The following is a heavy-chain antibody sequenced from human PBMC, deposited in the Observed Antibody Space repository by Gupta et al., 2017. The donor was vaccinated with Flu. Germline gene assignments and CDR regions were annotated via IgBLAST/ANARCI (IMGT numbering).Heavy chain of an antibody. D-gene: IGHD2-15*01. Sequence: EVQLVESGGGLVKPGGSLRLSCAASGLTFSPYTRNWLRQAPGKGLEWVSSISSSSNYIYYADSLKGRFTISRDNAKNSLYLQMNSLRAEDTAVYYCARDCSGGDNCYHHFDFWGQGTLVTVSS. J-gene: IGHJ4*02. V-gene: IGHV3-21*02. CDR1: GLTFSPYT. CDR3: ARDCSGGDNCYHHFDF. CDR2: ISSSSNYI.